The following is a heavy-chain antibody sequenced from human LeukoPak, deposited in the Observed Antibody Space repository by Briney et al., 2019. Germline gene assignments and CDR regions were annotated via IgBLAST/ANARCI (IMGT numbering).Heavy chain of an antibody. V-gene: IGHV4-30-4*08. J-gene: IGHJ4*02. CDR2: IYYSGST. CDR3: ARVGGYSYEHY. D-gene: IGHD5-18*01. Sequence: PSETLSLTCTVSGGSISSGDYYWSWIRQPPGKGLEWIGYIYYSGSTYYNPSLKSRVTISVDTSKNQFSLKLSSVTAADTAVYYCARVGGYSYEHYWGQGTLVTVSS. CDR1: GGSISSGDYY.